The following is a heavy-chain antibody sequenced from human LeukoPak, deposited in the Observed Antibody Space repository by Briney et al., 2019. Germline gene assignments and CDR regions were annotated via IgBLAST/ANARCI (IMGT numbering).Heavy chain of an antibody. CDR2: INPNSGGT. D-gene: IGHD3-22*01. CDR3: AGAGYYATSGSDY. V-gene: IGHV1-2*02. J-gene: IGHJ4*02. CDR1: GNTFTAYY. Sequence: ASVKVSCKASGNTFTAYYMYWVRQAPGQGLEWMGWINPNSGGTKSAQKFQGRVTMTRDTSISTAYMELSRLISDDTAVYYCAGAGYYATSGSDYWGQGTLVTVSS.